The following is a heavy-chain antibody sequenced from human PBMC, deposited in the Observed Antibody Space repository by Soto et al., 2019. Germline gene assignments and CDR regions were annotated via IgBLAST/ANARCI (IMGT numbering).Heavy chain of an antibody. D-gene: IGHD2-21*01. CDR2: IYYSGST. CDR1: GGSISSSSYY. CDR3: ARQGLRAVYYGMDV. Sequence: SETLSLTCTVSGGSISSSSYYRGWIRQPPGKGLEWIGSIYYSGSTYYNPSLKSRVAISVDTSKNQFSLKLSSVTAADTAVYYCARQGLRAVYYGMDVWGQGTTVTVSS. J-gene: IGHJ6*02. V-gene: IGHV4-39*01.